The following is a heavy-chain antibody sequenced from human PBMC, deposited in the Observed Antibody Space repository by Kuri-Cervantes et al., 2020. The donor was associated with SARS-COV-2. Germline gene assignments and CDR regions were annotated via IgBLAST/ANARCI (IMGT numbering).Heavy chain of an antibody. Sequence: GESLKISCAASGLTFNNYWMSWVRQAPGKGLEWVGRIKSKTDGGTTDYAAPVKGRFTISRDDSKNTLYLQMNSLRAEDTAVYYCARDRDFWSGFLGGMGVWGQGTTVTVSS. CDR3: ARDRDFWSGFLGGMGV. D-gene: IGHD3-3*01. J-gene: IGHJ6*02. CDR1: GLTFNNYW. V-gene: IGHV3-15*01. CDR2: IKSKTDGGTT.